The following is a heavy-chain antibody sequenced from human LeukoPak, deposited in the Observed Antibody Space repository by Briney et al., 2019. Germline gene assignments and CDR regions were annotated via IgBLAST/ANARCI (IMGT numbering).Heavy chain of an antibody. CDR2: INWSGGST. CDR3: ARRHTTNWYNWFDP. Sequence: TGGSLRLSCAASGFTFDDYGMSWVRQAPGKGLEWVSDINWSGGSTDYADSVKGRFTISRDNAKNSLYLHMSSLRDEDTAFYYCARRHTTNWYNWFDPWGQGTLVIVSS. CDR1: GFTFDDYG. J-gene: IGHJ5*02. D-gene: IGHD1-1*01. V-gene: IGHV3-20*04.